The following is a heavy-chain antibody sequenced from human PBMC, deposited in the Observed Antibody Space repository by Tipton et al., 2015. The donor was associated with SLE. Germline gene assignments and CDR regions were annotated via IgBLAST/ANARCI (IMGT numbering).Heavy chain of an antibody. V-gene: IGHV4-59*11. Sequence: TLSLTCTVSGGSISSHYWSWIRQPPGKGLEWIGYIYYSGSTNYNPSLKSRVTISVDTSKNQFSLKLSSVTAADTAVYYCARGLAGTNFDYWGQGTLVTVSS. J-gene: IGHJ4*02. CDR2: IYYSGST. D-gene: IGHD1-7*01. CDR1: GGSISSHY. CDR3: ARGLAGTNFDY.